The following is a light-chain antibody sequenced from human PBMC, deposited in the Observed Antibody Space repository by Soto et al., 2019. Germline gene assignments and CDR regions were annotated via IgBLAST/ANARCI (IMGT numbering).Light chain of an antibody. V-gene: IGLV2-14*01. J-gene: IGLJ2*01. CDR3: SSYTSRSTPV. CDR2: DVS. Sequence: QSVLTQPASVSGSPGQSITISCTGTSSDVGGYNYVSWYQQHPGKAPKLMIYDVSNRPSGVSNRFSGSKSGNTASLTISGLQAEDEADYYCSSYTSRSTPVVGGGTKLAVL. CDR1: SSDVGGYNY.